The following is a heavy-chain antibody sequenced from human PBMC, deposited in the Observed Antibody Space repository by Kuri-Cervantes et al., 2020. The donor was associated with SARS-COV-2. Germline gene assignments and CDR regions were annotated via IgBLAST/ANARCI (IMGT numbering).Heavy chain of an antibody. CDR2: ISWNSGSI. V-gene: IGHV3-9*01. CDR1: GFTFDDYA. D-gene: IGHD6-6*01. CDR3: ARDGGYSSSSGGKYYYYYYGMDV. Sequence: LSLTCAASGFTFDDYAMHWVRQAPAKGLEWVSGISWNSGSIGYADSVKGRFTISRDNAKNSLYLQMNSLRAEDTAVYYCARDGGYSSSSGGKYYYYYYGMDVWGQGTTVNVSS. J-gene: IGHJ6*02.